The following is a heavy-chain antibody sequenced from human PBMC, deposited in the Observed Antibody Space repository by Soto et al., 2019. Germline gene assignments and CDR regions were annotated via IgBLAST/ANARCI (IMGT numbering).Heavy chain of an antibody. Sequence: ASVKVSCKASGYTFTSYAIHWVRQAPGQRPEWMGWINAGNGDTKYSHNFQGRVTITRDTSASTAYMELSSLRSEDTAVYHCARGYCSSTSCQYYFDYWGHGTPVTVYS. D-gene: IGHD2-2*01. CDR1: GYTFTSYA. CDR3: ARGYCSSTSCQYYFDY. CDR2: INAGNGDT. J-gene: IGHJ4*01. V-gene: IGHV1-3*01.